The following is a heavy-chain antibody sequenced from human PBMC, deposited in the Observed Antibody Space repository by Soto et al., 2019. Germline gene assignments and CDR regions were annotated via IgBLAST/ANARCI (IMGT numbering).Heavy chain of an antibody. D-gene: IGHD6-19*01. V-gene: IGHV5-51*01. CDR3: ARVGYSRGSHYYYGMEV. CDR1: GYSFTSYW. J-gene: IGHJ6*02. Sequence: GESLKISCKGSGYSFTSYWIGLLRQIPWKGLEWMGIIYPGDSDNRYSPSFQGQVTISADKSISTAYLKWRSLKASDTAVYYCARVGYSRGSHYYYGMEVWGQGTTVTLSS. CDR2: IYPGDSDN.